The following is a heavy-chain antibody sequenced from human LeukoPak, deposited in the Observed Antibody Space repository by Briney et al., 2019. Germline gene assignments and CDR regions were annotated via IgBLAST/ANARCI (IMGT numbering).Heavy chain of an antibody. J-gene: IGHJ4*02. Sequence: PSETLSLTCAVYGGSFSGYYWSWIRQPPGKGLEWIGEINHSGSTNYNPSLQSRVTISVDTSKNQFSLKLSSVTAADTAVYYCARVEALRYFDYWGQGTLVTVSS. CDR3: ARVEALRYFDY. CDR2: INHSGST. V-gene: IGHV4-34*01. CDR1: GGSFSGYY. D-gene: IGHD4/OR15-4a*01.